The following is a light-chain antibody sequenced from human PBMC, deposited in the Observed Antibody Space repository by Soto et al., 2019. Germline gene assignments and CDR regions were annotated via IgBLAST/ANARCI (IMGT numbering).Light chain of an antibody. CDR2: GAS. Sequence: ETVLTQSPGTLSLSTGERATLSCRASLTCRSNYLAWDRQTSGQAPSLLIYGASNRATGIAYRFSGSGPGTDFTLLISRLEPEDFAMYYFQQYGSSPRTFGQGKKVEIK. J-gene: IGKJ1*01. CDR3: QQYGSSPRT. CDR1: LTCRSNY. V-gene: IGKV3-20*01.